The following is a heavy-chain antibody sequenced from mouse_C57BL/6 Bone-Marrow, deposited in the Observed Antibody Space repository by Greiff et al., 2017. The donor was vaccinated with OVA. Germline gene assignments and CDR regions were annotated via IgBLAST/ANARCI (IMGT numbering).Heavy chain of an antibody. J-gene: IGHJ1*03. CDR3: TTGYYGSSYVDFDV. CDR2: IDPENGDT. V-gene: IGHV14-4*01. CDR1: GFNIKDDY. Sequence: DVQLQESGAELVRPGASVKLSCTASGFNIKDDYMPWVKQRPEQGLEWIGWIDPENGDTEYASKFQGKATITADTASNTAYLQLSSLTSEDTVVYYVTTGYYGSSYVDFDVWGTGTTVTVSS. D-gene: IGHD1-1*01.